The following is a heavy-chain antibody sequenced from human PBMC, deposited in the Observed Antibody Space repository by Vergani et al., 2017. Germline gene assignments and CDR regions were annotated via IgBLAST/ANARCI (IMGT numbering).Heavy chain of an antibody. D-gene: IGHD3-9*01. CDR3: ASGSGGQDDILTGYYTSDYYYYMDV. V-gene: IGHV7-4-1*02. Sequence: QVQLVQSGAEVKKPGSSVKVSCKASGGTFSSYAISWVRQAPGQGLEWMGWINTNTGNPTYAQGFTGRFVFSLDTSVSTAYLQISSLKAEDTAVYYCASGSGGQDDILTGYYTSDYYYYMDVWGKGTTVTVSS. J-gene: IGHJ6*03. CDR2: INTNTGNP. CDR1: GGTFSSYA.